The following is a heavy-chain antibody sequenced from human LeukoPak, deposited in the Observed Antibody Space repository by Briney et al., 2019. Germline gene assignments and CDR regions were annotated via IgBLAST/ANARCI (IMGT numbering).Heavy chain of an antibody. V-gene: IGHV3-11*04. D-gene: IGHD4-17*01. CDR1: GFTFSDYY. CDR3: ANNPYGDSDYYYYYYMDV. J-gene: IGHJ6*03. Sequence: PGGSLRLSCAASGFTFSDYYMSWIRQAPGKGLEWVSYISRSGSTIYYADSVKGRFTISRDNAKNSLYLQMNSVRAEDTAVYYCANNPYGDSDYYYYYYMDVWGKGTTVTVSS. CDR2: ISRSGSTI.